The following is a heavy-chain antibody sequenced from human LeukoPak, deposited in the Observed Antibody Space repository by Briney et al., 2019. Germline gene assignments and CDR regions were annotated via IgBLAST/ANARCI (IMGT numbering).Heavy chain of an antibody. CDR2: ISWNSVSI. V-gene: IGHV3-9*01. J-gene: IGHJ4*02. Sequence: GRSLRLSCAASGFTFDDYAMHWVRQAPGKGLEWVSDISWNSVSIGYADSVKGRFTISRDNAKNSLYLQMNSLRADDTALYYCVKAGAVGGFFEYWGQGTLVTVSS. CDR3: VKAGAVGGFFEY. D-gene: IGHD6-19*01. CDR1: GFTFDDYA.